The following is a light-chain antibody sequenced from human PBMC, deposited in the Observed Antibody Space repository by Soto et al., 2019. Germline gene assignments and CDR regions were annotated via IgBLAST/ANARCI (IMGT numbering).Light chain of an antibody. CDR1: QSLLHSDGYNH. CDR3: MQALHPPPT. Sequence: DIVMTQAPLSLPVTPGEPASISCRSSQSLLHSDGYNHLDWYLQKPGQSPQLLIYESSKRASGVANPLSCRGSGTDFTLKISRVVAYDVGIYHGMQALHPPPTFGGGTKVEIK. V-gene: IGKV2-28*01. J-gene: IGKJ4*01. CDR2: ESS.